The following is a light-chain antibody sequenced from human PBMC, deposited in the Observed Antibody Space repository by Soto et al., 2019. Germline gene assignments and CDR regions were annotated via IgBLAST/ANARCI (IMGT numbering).Light chain of an antibody. CDR1: QSLLHSNGYYY. J-gene: IGKJ4*01. CDR2: LGS. CDR3: MQGIQTPFT. V-gene: IGKV2-28*01. Sequence: DIVMTQSPLSLPVTPGEPASISCRSSQSLLHSNGYYYLDWYLQKPGQSPQLLIALGSNRASGVPDRFSGSGSGTDFTLKISRVEAEDVGVYYCMQGIQTPFTFGGGTKVEIK.